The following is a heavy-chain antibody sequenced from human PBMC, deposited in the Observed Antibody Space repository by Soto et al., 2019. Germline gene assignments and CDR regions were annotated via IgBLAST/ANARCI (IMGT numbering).Heavy chain of an antibody. CDR3: AGVNSTGSDPPDY. CDR2: IYYSGST. D-gene: IGHD1-1*01. V-gene: IGHV4-31*03. J-gene: IGHJ4*02. Sequence: QVQLQESGPGLVKPSQTLSLTCTVSGGSISSGGYYWSWIRQHPGKGLEWIGYIYYSGSTYYNPSITSRVAMSVDTSNNQFSLPLRSVAAADTAVYYCAGVNSTGSDPPDYWGQGPLVTVSS. CDR1: GGSISSGGYY.